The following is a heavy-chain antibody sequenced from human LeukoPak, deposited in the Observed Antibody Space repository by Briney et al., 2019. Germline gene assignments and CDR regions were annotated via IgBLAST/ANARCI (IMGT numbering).Heavy chain of an antibody. CDR3: AKVLVVPG. CDR1: GFTVSNNY. J-gene: IGHJ4*02. CDR2: ISGSGGST. V-gene: IGHV3-23*01. D-gene: IGHD2-8*02. Sequence: GGSLRLSCAASGFTVSNNYMTWVRQAPGKGLEWVSAISGSGGSTYYADSVKGRFTISRDNSKNTLYLQMNSLRAEDTAVYYCAKVLVVPGGGQGTLVTVSS.